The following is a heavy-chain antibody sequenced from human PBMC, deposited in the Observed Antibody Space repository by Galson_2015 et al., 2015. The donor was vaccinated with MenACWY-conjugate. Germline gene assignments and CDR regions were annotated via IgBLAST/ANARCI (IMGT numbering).Heavy chain of an antibody. CDR1: GFTFSNYA. Sequence: SLRLSCAASGFTFSNYAMNWVRQSPGKGLEWISVISGTGGGNTYYADSVKGRFTISRDNSKNTLYLQLNSLRAEDTAVYYCAKSLELSICSSTGCHPGFGHRGQGTLVTVSS. CDR2: ISGTGGGNT. V-gene: IGHV3-23*01. D-gene: IGHD2-15*01. CDR3: AKSLELSICSSTGCHPGFGH. J-gene: IGHJ4*02.